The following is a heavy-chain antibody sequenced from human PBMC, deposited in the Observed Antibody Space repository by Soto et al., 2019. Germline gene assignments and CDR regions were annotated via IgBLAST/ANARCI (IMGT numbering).Heavy chain of an antibody. CDR2: IYPGDSDT. J-gene: IGHJ6*02. CDR3: ARHMGSSVWVTDSGYYYGMDV. Sequence: GESLKISCKGSGYSFTSYWIGWVRQMPGKGLEWMGIIYPGDSDTRYSPSFQGQVTISADKSISTAYLQWSSLKASDTAMYYCARHMGSSVWVTDSGYYYGMDVWGQGTTDTVSS. D-gene: IGHD6-19*01. V-gene: IGHV5-51*01. CDR1: GYSFTSYW.